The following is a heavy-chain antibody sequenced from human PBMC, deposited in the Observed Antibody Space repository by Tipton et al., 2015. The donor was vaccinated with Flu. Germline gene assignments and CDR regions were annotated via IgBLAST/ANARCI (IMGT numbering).Heavy chain of an antibody. D-gene: IGHD3-10*01. CDR3: ARDKAMVRGVKGVWYFDL. CDR1: GGSISSSSYY. CDR2: IYYSGST. J-gene: IGHJ2*01. Sequence: TLSLTCTVSGGSISSSSYYWGWIRQPPGKGLEWIGSIYYSGSTYYNPSLKSRVTISVDTSKNQFSLKLSSVTAADTAVYYCARDKAMVRGVKGVWYFDLWGRGTLVTVSS. V-gene: IGHV4-39*07.